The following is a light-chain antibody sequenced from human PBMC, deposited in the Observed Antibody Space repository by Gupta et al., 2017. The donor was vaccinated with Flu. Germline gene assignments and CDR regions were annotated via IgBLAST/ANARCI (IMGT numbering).Light chain of an antibody. V-gene: IGKV1-33*01. CDR2: GAS. Sequence: QRPQSPSSLSASEGDRVTITCQASQDISKYLSWYQQQPGKAPKLLVYGASNLRTGVPPRFTASGSGTEFTLTISGLQPEDIATYYCQQYNNCPRTFGQGTQLE. CDR1: QDISKY. CDR3: QQYNNCPRT. J-gene: IGKJ5*01.